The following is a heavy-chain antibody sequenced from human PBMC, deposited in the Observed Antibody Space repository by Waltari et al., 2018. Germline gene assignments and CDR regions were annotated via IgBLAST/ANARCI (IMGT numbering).Heavy chain of an antibody. Sequence: EVQLVESGGGLVQPGRSLRLSCTASGFTFGDYAKSWVRQAPGKGLEWVGFIRSKAYGGTTEYAASVKGRFTISRDDSKSIAYLQMNSLKTEDTAVYYCTRGLGSSYYFDYWGQGTLVTVSS. V-gene: IGHV3-49*04. CDR3: TRGLGSSYYFDY. CDR2: IRSKAYGGTT. D-gene: IGHD7-27*01. CDR1: GFTFGDYA. J-gene: IGHJ4*02.